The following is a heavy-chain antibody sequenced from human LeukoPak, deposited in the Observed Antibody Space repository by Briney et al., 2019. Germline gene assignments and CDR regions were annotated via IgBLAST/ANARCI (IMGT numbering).Heavy chain of an antibody. V-gene: IGHV6-1*01. J-gene: IGHJ4*02. CDR3: TREITGAAGGAFFDD. Sequence: SQTLSLTCAISGDSASINSVAWNWITQSPSRGLEWLGRTYYRSKWYDDYAVSVKSRLTINPDTSKNHFSLQLNSMTPEDTAVYYCTREITGAAGGAFFDDWGQGTLVTVSS. CDR1: GDSASINSVA. D-gene: IGHD6-13*01. CDR2: TYYRSKWYD.